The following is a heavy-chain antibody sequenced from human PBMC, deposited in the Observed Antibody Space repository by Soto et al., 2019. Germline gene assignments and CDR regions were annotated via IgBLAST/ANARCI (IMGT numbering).Heavy chain of an antibody. CDR2: IYYSGTT. D-gene: IGHD2-21*02. Sequence: PSETLSLTCAVYGGSFNSRSYYWGWIRQPPGKGLEWIGSIYYSGTTYTNPSLRSRVSMSIDTSKDQFSLKLKSVTAADTALYFCARQRTSVVTQAYFDVWGPGSLVTVSS. V-gene: IGHV4-39*01. J-gene: IGHJ4*02. CDR1: GGSFNSRSYY. CDR3: ARQRTSVVTQAYFDV.